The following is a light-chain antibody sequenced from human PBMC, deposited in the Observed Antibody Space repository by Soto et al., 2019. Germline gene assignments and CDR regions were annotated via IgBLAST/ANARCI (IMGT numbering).Light chain of an antibody. V-gene: IGLV3-21*02. J-gene: IGLJ2*01. CDR2: DDS. CDR3: QVWDSRDDHRV. Sequence: SYELTQPPSVSVAPGQTARITCGGNRIGSKSVHWFQQKPGQAPVFVVHDDSDRPSGIPERFSGSNSGGTATLTISRVEAGDEADYYCQVWDSRDDHRVFGGGTKLTVL. CDR1: RIGSKS.